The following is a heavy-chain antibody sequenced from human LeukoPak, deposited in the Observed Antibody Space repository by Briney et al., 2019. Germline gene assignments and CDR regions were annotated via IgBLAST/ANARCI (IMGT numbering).Heavy chain of an antibody. CDR2: INSYGSST. V-gene: IGHV3-74*01. CDR3: ARDKEDSSGFPLGY. Sequence: GGSLRLSCAASGFTFSSYWMHWVRQAPGKGLVWVSRINSYGSSTSYADSVKGRFTISRDNAKNTLYLQMNSLRAEDTAVYYCARDKEDSSGFPLGYWGHGTLVTVSS. D-gene: IGHD3-22*01. J-gene: IGHJ4*01. CDR1: GFTFSSYW.